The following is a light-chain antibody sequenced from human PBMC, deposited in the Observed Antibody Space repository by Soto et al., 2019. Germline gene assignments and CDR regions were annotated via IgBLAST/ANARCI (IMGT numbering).Light chain of an antibody. CDR3: QQYGTLPLT. Sequence: EIVLKQSPGTLSLPPGDRGTVSCRAGQTVPSNYVAWYQHQPGQAPRLLIFAASTRATGIPDRFSGSASGTVFTLTISRLEPEDFAVYYCQQYGTLPLTVGGGTKVDIK. CDR2: AAS. V-gene: IGKV3-20*01. CDR1: QTVPSNY. J-gene: IGKJ4*01.